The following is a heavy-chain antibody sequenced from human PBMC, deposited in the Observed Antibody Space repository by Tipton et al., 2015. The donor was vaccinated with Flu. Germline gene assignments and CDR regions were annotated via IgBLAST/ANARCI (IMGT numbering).Heavy chain of an antibody. CDR2: IHYSGST. CDR3: ARTLTTTWLVYWYFDL. CDR1: GGSVSSGSYY. Sequence: LRLSCTASGGSVSSGSYYWSWIRQPPGKGLEWIGYIHYSGSTNYNPTLKSRVIISVATSKNQFSLKLSSVTAADTVVYYCARTLTTTWLVYWYFDLWGRGTLVAVSS. J-gene: IGHJ2*01. V-gene: IGHV4-61*01. D-gene: IGHD6-19*01.